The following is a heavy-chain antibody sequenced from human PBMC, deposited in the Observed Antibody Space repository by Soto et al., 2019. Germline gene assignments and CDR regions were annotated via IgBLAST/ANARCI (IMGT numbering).Heavy chain of an antibody. CDR2: VYYSGGA. CDR3: GRVVEGATRHTDFDS. J-gene: IGHJ5*01. CDR1: GVSIHNSHSF. D-gene: IGHD2-15*01. Sequence: SETLSLTCAVSGVSIHNSHSFWGWIRQPPGKGREFIGSVYYSGGANYNPSLKSRVTISIDTSKNQFSLRVNSVTAADTAVYYCGRVVEGATRHTDFDSWGQGILVTSPQ. V-gene: IGHV4-39*01.